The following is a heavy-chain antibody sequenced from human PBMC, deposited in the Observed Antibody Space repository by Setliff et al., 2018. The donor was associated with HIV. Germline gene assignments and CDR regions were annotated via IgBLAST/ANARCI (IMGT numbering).Heavy chain of an antibody. D-gene: IGHD2-21*02. CDR2: THASGTT. J-gene: IGHJ4*02. V-gene: IGHV4-4*07. CDR1: GGSMSSHY. Sequence: SETLSLTCSVSGGSMSSHYWTWVRQPAGEGLEWIGRTHASGTTQCEPSLKNRCSMSIDTSKNQFSLKLSSVTAADTAVYYCARQTATGTSATFDSWGQGSLVTVSS. CDR3: ARQTATGTSATFDS.